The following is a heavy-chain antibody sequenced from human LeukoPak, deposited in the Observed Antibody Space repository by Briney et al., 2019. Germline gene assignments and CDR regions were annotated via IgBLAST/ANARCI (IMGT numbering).Heavy chain of an antibody. Sequence: PGGSLRVSCAASGFTFSNAWMSWARQALGTGLEWVGRIKSKTDGGTTDYAAPVKGRFTISRDDSKNTMYLQMHSLKTEDTAVYYCTTYTVGAATSHFDYWGQGTLVTVSS. J-gene: IGHJ4*02. CDR3: TTYTVGAATSHFDY. D-gene: IGHD2-15*01. CDR1: GFTFSNAW. CDR2: IKSKTDGGTT. V-gene: IGHV3-15*01.